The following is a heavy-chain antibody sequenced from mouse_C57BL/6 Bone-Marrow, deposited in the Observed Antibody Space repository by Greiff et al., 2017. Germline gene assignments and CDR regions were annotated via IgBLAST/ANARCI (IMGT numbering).Heavy chain of an antibody. CDR3: ARFYWWFAY. CDR1: GYTFTSYW. CDR2: IHPSDSDT. J-gene: IGHJ3*01. Sequence: QVKLQQPGAELVKPGASVKVSCKASGYTFTSYWMHWVKQRPGQGLEWIGRIHPSDSDTNYNQKFKGQATLTVDKSTSTAYMQLSSLTSEDSAVYYCARFYWWFAYWGQGTLVTVSA. D-gene: IGHD2-1*01. V-gene: IGHV1-74*01.